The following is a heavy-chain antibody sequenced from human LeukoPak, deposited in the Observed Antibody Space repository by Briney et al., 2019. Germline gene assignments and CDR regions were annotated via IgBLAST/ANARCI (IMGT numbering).Heavy chain of an antibody. V-gene: IGHV1-18*01. CDR2: ISAYNGNT. CDR3: ARIPAITMVRGVRPFDY. CDR1: GGTFSSYA. Sequence: ASVKVSCKASGGTFSSYAISWVRQAPGQGLEWMGWISAYNGNTNYAQKFQGRVTMTRDTSISTAYMELSRLRSDDTAVYYCARIPAITMVRGVRPFDYWGQGTLVTVSS. D-gene: IGHD3-10*01. J-gene: IGHJ4*02.